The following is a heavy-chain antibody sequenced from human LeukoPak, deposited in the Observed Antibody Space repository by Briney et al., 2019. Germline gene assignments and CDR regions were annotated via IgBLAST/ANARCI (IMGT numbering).Heavy chain of an antibody. V-gene: IGHV4-59*01. CDR1: CGSISSYY. J-gene: IGHJ3*02. Sequence: PSETLSLTCTVSCGSISSYYWSWIRQPPGKGLEWIGHIYYSGSTKYNPSLKSRVTISVDTSKNQFSLKLSSVTATDTAVYYCARSYDSSGYYYYAFDIWGQGTMVTVSS. CDR3: ARSYDSSGYYYYAFDI. CDR2: IYYSGST. D-gene: IGHD3-22*01.